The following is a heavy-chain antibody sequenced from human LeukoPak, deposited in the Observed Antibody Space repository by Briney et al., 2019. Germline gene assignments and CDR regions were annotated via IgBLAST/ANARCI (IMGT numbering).Heavy chain of an antibody. V-gene: IGHV3-7*01. D-gene: IGHD3-22*01. CDR3: ARGPNYYDSGPKYYFDY. CDR1: GFTFSSYW. J-gene: IGHJ4*02. Sequence: QPGGSLRLSCAASGFTFSSYWMCWVRQAPGKGLEWVANIKQDGSEKYYVDSVKGRLTISRDNAKNSLYLQMNSLRAEDTAVYYCARGPNYYDSGPKYYFDYWGQGTLVTVSS. CDR2: IKQDGSEK.